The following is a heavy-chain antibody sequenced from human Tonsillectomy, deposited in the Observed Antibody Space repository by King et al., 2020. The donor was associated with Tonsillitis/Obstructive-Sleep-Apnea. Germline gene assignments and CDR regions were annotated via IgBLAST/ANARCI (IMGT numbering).Heavy chain of an antibody. CDR1: GFSVSSNY. CDR3: ARDSVQAFDI. CDR2: MCSGGNT. J-gene: IGHJ3*02. D-gene: IGHD1-1*01. V-gene: IGHV3-53*01. Sequence: VQLVESGGGLIQPGKSLRLSCTASGFSVSSNYMSWVRQAPGKGLEWVSVMCSGGNTYYADSGKGRFNISRDNSKNTLYLQMNSLRAEDTAVYYCARDSVQAFDIWGQGTMVTVSS.